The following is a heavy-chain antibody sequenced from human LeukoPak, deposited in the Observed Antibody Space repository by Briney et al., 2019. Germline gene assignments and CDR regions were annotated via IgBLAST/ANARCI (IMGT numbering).Heavy chain of an antibody. CDR3: ARARNYGDYGTGAFDI. V-gene: IGHV1-3*03. Sequence: ASVKVSCKASGYTFTSYAMHWVRQAPGQRLEWMGWINAGNGNTKYSQEFQGRVTITRDTSASTAYMELSSLRSEDMAVYYCARARNYGDYGTGAFDIWGQGTMVTVSS. CDR1: GYTFTSYA. J-gene: IGHJ3*02. CDR2: INAGNGNT. D-gene: IGHD4-17*01.